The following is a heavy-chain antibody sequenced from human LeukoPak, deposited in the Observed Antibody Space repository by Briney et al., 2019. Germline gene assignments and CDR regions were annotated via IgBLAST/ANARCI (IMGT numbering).Heavy chain of an antibody. D-gene: IGHD3-16*01. V-gene: IGHV4-31*03. CDR2: IYYSGST. J-gene: IGHJ4*02. CDR1: GGSISSGGYY. Sequence: SQTLSLTCTVSGGSISSGGYYWSWIRQHPGKGLEWIGYIYYSGSTYYNPSLKSRVTISVDTSKNQFSLKLSSVTAADTAVYYCARDPGGSDLQPVLDYWGQGTLVTVSS. CDR3: ARDPGGSDLQPVLDY.